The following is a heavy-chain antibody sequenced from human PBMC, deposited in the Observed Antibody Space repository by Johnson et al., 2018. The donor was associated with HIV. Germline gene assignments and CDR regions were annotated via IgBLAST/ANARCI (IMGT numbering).Heavy chain of an antibody. V-gene: IGHV3-66*01. CDR3: ARGGHCGGDCAGAKQALDI. CDR2: MYSGGST. J-gene: IGHJ3*02. CDR1: GFTVSSNY. D-gene: IGHD2-21*01. Sequence: QLVESGGGVVRPGGSLRLSCAASGFTVSSNYMSWVRQAPGKGLEWVSVMYSGGSTYYADSVEGRFTISRDNSKNTVLLQMNSLRVEDTAVYYCARGGHCGGDCAGAKQALDIWGQGTRVTVSS.